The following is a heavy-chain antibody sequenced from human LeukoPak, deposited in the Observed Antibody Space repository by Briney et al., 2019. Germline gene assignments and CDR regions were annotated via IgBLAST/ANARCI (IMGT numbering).Heavy chain of an antibody. CDR1: GYTLTELS. CDR3: ARSPIKGSSARPYPLVDY. V-gene: IGHV1-24*01. Sequence: ASVKVSCKVSGYTLTELSMRWVRQAPGKGLEWMGGFDPEDGETIYAQKFQGRVTMTEDTSTDTAYMELSSLRSEDTAVYYCARSPIKGSSARPYPLVDYWGQGTLVTVSS. CDR2: FDPEDGET. D-gene: IGHD6-6*01. J-gene: IGHJ4*02.